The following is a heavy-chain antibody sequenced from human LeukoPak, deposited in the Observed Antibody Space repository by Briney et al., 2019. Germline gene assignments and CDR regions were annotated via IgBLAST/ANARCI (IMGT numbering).Heavy chain of an antibody. V-gene: IGHV4-61*02. CDR1: GGSISSGSYY. J-gene: IGHJ6*03. D-gene: IGHD2-2*01. CDR3: ARGFLYCSSTSCYLYYYYYMDV. Sequence: SETLSLTCTVSGGSISSGSYYWSWIRQPAGKGLEWIGRIYTSGSTNYNPSLKSRVTISVDTSKNQFSLKLSSVTAADTAVYYCARGFLYCSSTSCYLYYYYYMDVWGKGTTVTVSS. CDR2: IYTSGST.